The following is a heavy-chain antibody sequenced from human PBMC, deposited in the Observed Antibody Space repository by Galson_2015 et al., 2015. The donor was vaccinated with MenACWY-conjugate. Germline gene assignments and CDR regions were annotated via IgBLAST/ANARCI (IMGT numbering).Heavy chain of an antibody. CDR2: IKSQTEGGKT. CDR1: AFTFSNAY. Sequence: SLRLSCAGSAFTFSNAYMSWVRQAPGKGLEWVGRIKSQTEGGKTDYAAPVKGRFTISRDDSQNTLYLQMNSLKIEDTAVYYCTTHKPDSWGGLLFHFYMDVWGKGTTVTVSS. J-gene: IGHJ6*03. V-gene: IGHV3-15*01. D-gene: IGHD2-21*01. CDR3: TTHKPDSWGGLLFHFYMDV.